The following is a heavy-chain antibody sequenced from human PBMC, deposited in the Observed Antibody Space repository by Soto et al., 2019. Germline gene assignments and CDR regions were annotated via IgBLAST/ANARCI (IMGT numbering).Heavy chain of an antibody. D-gene: IGHD6-6*01. CDR2: INPNSGGT. CDR3: ARDGDSSSPFDI. J-gene: IGHJ3*02. Sequence: QVQLVQSGAEVKKPGASVKVSCKASGYTFTGNYMHWVRQAPGQGLEWMGWINPNSGGTNYAQKFQGRVTVTRDTSISTAYMELSRLRSDHTAVSYCARDGDSSSPFDIWGQGTMVTVSS. V-gene: IGHV1-2*02. CDR1: GYTFTGNY.